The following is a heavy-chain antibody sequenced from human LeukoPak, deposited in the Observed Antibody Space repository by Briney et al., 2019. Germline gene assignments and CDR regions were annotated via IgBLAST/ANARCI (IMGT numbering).Heavy chain of an antibody. V-gene: IGHV3-30*01. CDR1: GFTFSSYA. CDR3: ARDMGQWLARYYMDV. D-gene: IGHD6-19*01. CDR2: ISYDGSNK. J-gene: IGHJ6*03. Sequence: FLRLSCAASGFTFSSYAMHWVRQAPGKGLEWVAAISYDGSNKYYADSVKGRFTISRDNSKNTLYLQMNSLRAEDTAVYYCARDMGQWLARYYMDVWGKGTTVTVSS.